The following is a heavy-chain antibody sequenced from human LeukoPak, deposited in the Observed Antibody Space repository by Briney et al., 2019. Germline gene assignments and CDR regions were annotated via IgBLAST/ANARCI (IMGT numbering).Heavy chain of an antibody. D-gene: IGHD3-3*01. V-gene: IGHV3-21*01. CDR2: ISSKSNYV. CDR3: AREGIRGVVGFDY. CDR1: GFTFSTYS. Sequence: PGGSLRLSCAASGFTFSTYSMNWVRQAPGKGLEWVSSISSKSNYVYYADSMKGRFTISRDNARDSLFLQMNSLRVDDTAVYYCAREGIRGVVGFDYWGQGILVTVSS. J-gene: IGHJ4*02.